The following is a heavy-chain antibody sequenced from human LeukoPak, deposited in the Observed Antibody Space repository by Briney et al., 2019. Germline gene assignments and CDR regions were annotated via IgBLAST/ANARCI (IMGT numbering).Heavy chain of an antibody. V-gene: IGHV3-33*01. CDR3: ARDLGATSYCFDY. CDR1: GFTFSRYG. CDR2: IWYDGSNK. D-gene: IGHD1-26*01. J-gene: IGHJ4*02. Sequence: GGSLRLSCAASGFTFSRYGMHWVRPAPGKGLEWVAVIWYDGSNKYYADSVKGRFTISRDNSKNALYLQMNSLRAEDTAVYYCARDLGATSYCFDYWGQGTLVTVSS.